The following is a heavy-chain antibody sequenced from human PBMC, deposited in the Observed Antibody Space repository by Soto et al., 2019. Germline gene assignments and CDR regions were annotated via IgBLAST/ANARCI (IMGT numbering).Heavy chain of an antibody. V-gene: IGHV6-1*01. CDR1: GDSVSRNSAG. Sequence: QALSLTRAITGDSVSRNSAGSSLVRHSPSRGLEWLGRTYYRSKWYYEYAVSVRGRITINPDTSKNQYSLQLNSVTTEDTAVYFCARGEQYSGRIFDYWGQGTLVTVSS. J-gene: IGHJ4*01. D-gene: IGHD1-26*01. CDR3: ARGEQYSGRIFDY. CDR2: TYYRSKWYY.